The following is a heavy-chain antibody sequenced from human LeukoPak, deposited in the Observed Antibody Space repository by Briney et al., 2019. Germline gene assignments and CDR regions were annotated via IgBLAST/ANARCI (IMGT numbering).Heavy chain of an antibody. D-gene: IGHD2-2*01. CDR1: GDSVSSNSAA. CDR2: TYYRSKWYN. Sequence: SQTLSLTCAISGDSVSSNSAAWNWVRQSPSRGLEWLERTYYRSKWYNDYAVSVKSRITINPDTSKNQFSLQLNSVTPEDTAVYYCARAGVPGHQPSRWWFDPWGQGTLFAVSS. CDR3: ARAGVPGHQPSRWWFDP. J-gene: IGHJ5*02. V-gene: IGHV6-1*01.